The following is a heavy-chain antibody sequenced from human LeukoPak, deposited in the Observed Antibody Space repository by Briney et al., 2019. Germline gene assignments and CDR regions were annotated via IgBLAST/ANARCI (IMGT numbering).Heavy chain of an antibody. D-gene: IGHD6-19*01. CDR1: GFTFSNAW. J-gene: IGHJ3*02. Sequence: PGGSLRLSCAASGFTFSNAWMSWVRQAPGKGLEWVGRIKSKTDGGTTDYAAPVKGRFTISRDDSKNTLYLQMNSLKTEDTAVYYCTTGVAGYFPGAFDIWGQGTMVTVSS. V-gene: IGHV3-15*01. CDR3: TTGVAGYFPGAFDI. CDR2: IKSKTDGGTT.